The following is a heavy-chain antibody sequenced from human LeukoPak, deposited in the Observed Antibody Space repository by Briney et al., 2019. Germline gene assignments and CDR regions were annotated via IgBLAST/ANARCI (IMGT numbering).Heavy chain of an antibody. CDR1: GFTFSSYA. J-gene: IGHJ6*02. V-gene: IGHV3-23*01. Sequence: GGSLRLSCAASGFTFSSYAMSWVRQAPGKGLEWVSAISGSGGSTYYTDSVKGRFTISRDNSKNTLYLQMNSLRAEDTAVYYCARDASYSYGYLGYYYYGMDVWGQGTTVTVSS. CDR2: ISGSGGST. CDR3: ARDASYSYGYLGYYYYGMDV. D-gene: IGHD5-18*01.